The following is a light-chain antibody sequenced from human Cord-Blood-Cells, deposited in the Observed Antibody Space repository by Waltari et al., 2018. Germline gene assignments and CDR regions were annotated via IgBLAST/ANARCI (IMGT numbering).Light chain of an antibody. CDR1: TLEEKY. CDR2: QNS. Sequence: SYELTQPPSESVSPGQTASITCSGDTLEEKYACWYQQKPGQSPVVVIYQNSKRPSGIPERFSGSNSGNTATLTISGTQGIDEADYYCQAWDSSTVVFGGGTKRTVL. CDR3: QAWDSSTVV. V-gene: IGLV3-1*01. J-gene: IGLJ2*01.